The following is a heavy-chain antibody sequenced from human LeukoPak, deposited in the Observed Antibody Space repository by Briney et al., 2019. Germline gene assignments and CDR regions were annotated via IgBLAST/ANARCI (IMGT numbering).Heavy chain of an antibody. CDR1: GFTFSSYS. CDR3: AREYSSSVSFDP. CDR2: ISSSSGYI. D-gene: IGHD6-6*01. J-gene: IGHJ5*02. V-gene: IGHV3-21*01. Sequence: GGSLRLSCAAPGFTFSSYSMNWIRQAPGKGLEWVSSISSSSGYIYHADSVKGRFTISRDNAKNSLYLQMNSLRAEDTAVYYCAREYSSSVSFDPWGQGTLVTVSS.